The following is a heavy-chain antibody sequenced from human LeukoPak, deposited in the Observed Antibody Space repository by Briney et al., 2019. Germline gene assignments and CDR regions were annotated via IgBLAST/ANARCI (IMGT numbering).Heavy chain of an antibody. V-gene: IGHV3-11*04. CDR3: ARSEYQLLNSRLFDY. CDR2: ISSSGSTI. D-gene: IGHD2-2*01. Sequence: GGSLRLSCAASGFTFSDYYMSWIRQAPGKGLEWVSYISSSGSTIYYADSVKGRFTISRDNAKNSLYLQMNSLRAEDTAVYYCARSEYQLLNSRLFDYWGQGTLVTVSS. J-gene: IGHJ4*02. CDR1: GFTFSDYY.